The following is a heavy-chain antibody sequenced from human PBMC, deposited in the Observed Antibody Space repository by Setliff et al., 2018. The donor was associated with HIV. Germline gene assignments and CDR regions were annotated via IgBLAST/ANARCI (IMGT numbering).Heavy chain of an antibody. J-gene: IGHJ3*02. Sequence: ASVKVSCKASGYTYTSYYIHWVRQAPGQGLEWMGVIHPSGGSTSYAQSFQDRVTMTRDTSTSTVYMELSRLRSDDTAVYYCAMAYYYDSSGYRNDAFDIWGQGTMVTVSS. V-gene: IGHV1-46*01. CDR3: AMAYYYDSSGYRNDAFDI. CDR2: IHPSGGST. CDR1: GYTYTSYY. D-gene: IGHD3-22*01.